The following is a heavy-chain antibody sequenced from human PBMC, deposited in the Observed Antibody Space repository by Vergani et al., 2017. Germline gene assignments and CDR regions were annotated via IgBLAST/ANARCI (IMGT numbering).Heavy chain of an antibody. D-gene: IGHD1-26*01. CDR3: ASPPPGDYYYYYMDV. Sequence: QVQLVESGGGVVQPGRSLRLSCAASGFTFSSYGMHWVRQAPGKGLEWVAVIWYDGSNKYYADSVKGRFTISRDNSKNTLDLQMNSLRAEDTAVYYCASPPPGDYYYYYMDVWGKGTTVTVSS. J-gene: IGHJ6*03. CDR1: GFTFSSYG. CDR2: IWYDGSNK. V-gene: IGHV3-33*01.